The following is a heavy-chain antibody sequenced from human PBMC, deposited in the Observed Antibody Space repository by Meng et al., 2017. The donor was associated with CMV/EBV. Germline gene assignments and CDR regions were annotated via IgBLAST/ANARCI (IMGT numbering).Heavy chain of an antibody. V-gene: IGHV4-39*07. CDR3: ARDPGRVYYYYGMDV. CDR2: IYYSGST. J-gene: IGHJ6*02. Sequence: SETLSLTCTVSGGSISSSSYYWGWIRQPPGKGLEWIGSIYYSGSTYYNPSLKSRVTISVDTSKNQFSLKLSSVTAADTAVYYCARDPGRVYYYYGMDVWGQGTLVTVSS. D-gene: IGHD3-10*01. CDR1: GGSISSSSYY.